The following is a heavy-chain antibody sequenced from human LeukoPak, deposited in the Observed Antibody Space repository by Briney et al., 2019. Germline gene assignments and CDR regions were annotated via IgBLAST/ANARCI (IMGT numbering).Heavy chain of an antibody. D-gene: IGHD2-2*01. CDR1: GGSFSGYY. V-gene: IGHV4-34*01. CDR3: ASGPYIVVVPAARLINTRYFDY. CDR2: INLSGST. J-gene: IGHJ4*02. Sequence: PSETLSLTCAVYGGSFSGYYCSWIRQPPGKGLEWNGGINLSGSTNYNPSPKSRVTLSVDTSKNQFSLKLSSVTAADTAVYYCASGPYIVVVPAARLINTRYFDYWGQGTLVTVSS.